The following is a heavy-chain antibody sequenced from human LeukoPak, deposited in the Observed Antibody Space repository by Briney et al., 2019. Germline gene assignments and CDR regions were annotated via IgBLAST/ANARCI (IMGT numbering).Heavy chain of an antibody. J-gene: IGHJ4*02. V-gene: IGHV3-30*02. Sequence: PGGSLRLSCAASGFTFSSYGMHWVRQAPGKGLEWVAFIRYDGSNKYYADSVKGRFTISRDNSKNTLYLQMNSLRAEDTAVYYCAKEADFIGVALDYWGQGTLVTVSS. CDR2: IRYDGSNK. CDR3: AKEADFIGVALDY. CDR1: GFTFSSYG. D-gene: IGHD3-3*01.